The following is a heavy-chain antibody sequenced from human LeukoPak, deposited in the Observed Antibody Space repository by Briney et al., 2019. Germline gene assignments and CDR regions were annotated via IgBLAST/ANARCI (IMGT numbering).Heavy chain of an antibody. J-gene: IGHJ6*03. CDR1: GFTFSSYG. CDR3: ARAPRSQCSSTSCYREGYYMDV. CDR2: IRYDGSNK. Sequence: PGGSLRLSCAASGFTFSSYGMHWVRQAPGKGLEWVAFIRYDGSNKYYADSVKGRFTISRDNSKNPLYLQMNSLRAEDTAVYYCARAPRSQCSSTSCYREGYYMDVWGKGTTVTVSS. V-gene: IGHV3-30*02. D-gene: IGHD2-2*01.